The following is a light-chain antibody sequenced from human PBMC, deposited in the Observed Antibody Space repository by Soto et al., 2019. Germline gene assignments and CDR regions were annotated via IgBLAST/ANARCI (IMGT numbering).Light chain of an antibody. Sequence: EIVLTQSPGTLSLSPGERATLSCRASQSVSSSYLAWYQQKPGQAPRLLIFGASSRATGTPDRFSGSGSGADFTLTSGRLEPEDSAVYHCQQYGGSPPTFGQGTKVEIK. V-gene: IGKV3-20*01. CDR1: QSVSSSY. J-gene: IGKJ1*01. CDR3: QQYGGSPPT. CDR2: GAS.